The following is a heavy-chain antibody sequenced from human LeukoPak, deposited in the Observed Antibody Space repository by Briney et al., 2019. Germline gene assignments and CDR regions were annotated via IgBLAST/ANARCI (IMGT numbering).Heavy chain of an antibody. V-gene: IGHV4-34*01. CDR1: GGSFSGYY. Sequence: SETLSPTCAVYGGSFSGYYWSWIRQPPGKGLEWIGEINHSGSTNYNPSLKSRVTISVDTSKNQFSLKLSSVTAADTAVYYCAREGYSSSWYGHHAFDIWGQGTMVTVSS. J-gene: IGHJ3*02. CDR2: INHSGST. CDR3: AREGYSSSWYGHHAFDI. D-gene: IGHD6-13*01.